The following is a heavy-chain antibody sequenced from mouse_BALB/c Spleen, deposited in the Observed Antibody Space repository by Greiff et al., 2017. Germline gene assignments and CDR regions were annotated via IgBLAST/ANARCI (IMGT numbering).Heavy chain of an antibody. CDR1: GYSITSGYY. V-gene: IGHV3-6*02. CDR2: ISYDGSN. J-gene: IGHJ4*01. D-gene: IGHD2-5*01. CDR3: ARESSYYSNAMDY. Sequence: VQLKESGPGLVKPSQSLSLTCSVTGYSITSGYYWNWIRQFPGNKLEWMGYISYDGSNNYNPSLKNRISITRDTSKNQFFLKLNSVTTEDTATYYCARESSYYSNAMDYWGQGTSVTVSS.